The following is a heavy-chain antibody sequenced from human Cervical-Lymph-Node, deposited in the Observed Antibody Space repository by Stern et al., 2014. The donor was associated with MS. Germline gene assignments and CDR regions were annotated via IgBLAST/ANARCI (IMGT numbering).Heavy chain of an antibody. D-gene: IGHD3-9*01. J-gene: IGHJ4*02. V-gene: IGHV3-23*04. Sequence: VQLVESGGDFAQPGGSLRLSCAASGFTFGIHAMTWVRQAPGKGLEWVSSISGTGGSTFYADSVKGRFTITRDNSATTVHLQMNNLRGEDTAIYYCAKGQSYFDILTGFYYFDNWGQGILVTVSS. CDR3: AKGQSYFDILTGFYYFDN. CDR2: ISGTGGST. CDR1: GFTFGIHA.